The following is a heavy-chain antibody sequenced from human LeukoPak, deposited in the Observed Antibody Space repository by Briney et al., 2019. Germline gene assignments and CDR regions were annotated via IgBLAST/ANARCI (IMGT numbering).Heavy chain of an antibody. Sequence: SETLSLTCTVSGDSISSSSYYWGWIRQPPGKGLEWIGTIYYSGSTYYNPSLKSRVTISVDTSKNQFSLKLSSVTAADTAVYYCARVDSSGWYSFGPPLFDYWGQGTLVTVSS. J-gene: IGHJ4*02. CDR2: IYYSGST. CDR1: GDSISSSSYY. CDR3: ARVDSSGWYSFGPPLFDY. V-gene: IGHV4-39*07. D-gene: IGHD6-19*01.